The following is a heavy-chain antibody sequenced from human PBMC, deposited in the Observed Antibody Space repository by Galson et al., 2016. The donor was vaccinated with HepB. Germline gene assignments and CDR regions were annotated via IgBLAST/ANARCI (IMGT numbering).Heavy chain of an antibody. CDR1: GFIFSTYG. CDR3: VRGTSMVGLDY. CDR2: IWYDGSNK. V-gene: IGHV3-33*01. D-gene: IGHD1-26*01. Sequence: SLRLSCATSGFIFSTYGMHWVRQAPGKGPEWVSFIWYDGSNKYYADSVKGRFTISSDNSKNTLYLQMNSLRAEDTAVYYCVRGTSMVGLDYWGQGTLVTVSS. J-gene: IGHJ4*02.